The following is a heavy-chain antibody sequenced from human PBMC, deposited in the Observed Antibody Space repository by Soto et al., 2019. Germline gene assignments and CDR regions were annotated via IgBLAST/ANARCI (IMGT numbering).Heavy chain of an antibody. CDR1: GYTFIGHY. J-gene: IGHJ4*02. D-gene: IGHD1-26*01. V-gene: IGHV1-2*02. CDR3: GRGRSGQIVVFY. CDR2: IGPESGAT. Sequence: ASVKVSCKASGYTFIGHYIHWVRQAPEQGPEWMGEIGPESGATRYAQRFQGRVTMTRDMSITTVYMELNNLSPDDTAVYYCGRGRSGQIVVFYWGQGTPVTVSS.